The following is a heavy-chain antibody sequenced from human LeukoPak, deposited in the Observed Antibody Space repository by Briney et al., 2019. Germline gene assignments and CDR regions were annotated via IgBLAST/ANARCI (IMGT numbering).Heavy chain of an antibody. CDR2: ISAYNGNT. CDR1: GYTFTSYG. J-gene: IGHJ3*02. Sequence: GASVKVSCKASGYTFTSYGISWVRQAPGQGLEWMGWISAYNGNTNYAQKLQGRVTMTRDTSTSTVYMELSSLRSEDTAVYYCARDLTGGYDLSRDAFDIWGQGTMVTVSS. V-gene: IGHV1-18*01. CDR3: ARDLTGGYDLSRDAFDI. D-gene: IGHD3-3*01.